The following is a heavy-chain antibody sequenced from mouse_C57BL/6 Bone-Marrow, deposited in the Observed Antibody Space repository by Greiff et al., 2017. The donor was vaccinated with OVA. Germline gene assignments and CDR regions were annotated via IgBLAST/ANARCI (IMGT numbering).Heavy chain of an antibody. Sequence: VQLQQSGAELVKPGASVKMSCKASGYTFTSYWITWVKQRPGQGLEWIGDIYPGSGSTNYNEKFKSKATLTVDTSSSTAYMQLSSLTSEDSAVYYCARAAITTVVATRYFDVWGTGTTVTVSS. CDR2: IYPGSGST. CDR1: GYTFTSYW. V-gene: IGHV1-55*01. CDR3: ARAAITTVVATRYFDV. J-gene: IGHJ1*03. D-gene: IGHD1-1*01.